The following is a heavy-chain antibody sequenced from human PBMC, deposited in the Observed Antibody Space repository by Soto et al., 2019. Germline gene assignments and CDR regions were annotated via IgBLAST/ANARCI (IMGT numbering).Heavy chain of an antibody. D-gene: IGHD3-16*01. CDR2: IKSKTDGGTT. CDR3: TTPQPFGDGDAFDI. V-gene: IGHV3-15*01. Sequence: GGSLRLSCAASGFTFSNAWMSWVRQAPGKGLEWVGRIKSKTDGGTTDYAAPVKGRFTISRDDSKNTLYLQMNSLKTEDTAVYYCTTPQPFGDGDAFDIWGQGTMVTVSS. J-gene: IGHJ3*02. CDR1: GFTFSNAW.